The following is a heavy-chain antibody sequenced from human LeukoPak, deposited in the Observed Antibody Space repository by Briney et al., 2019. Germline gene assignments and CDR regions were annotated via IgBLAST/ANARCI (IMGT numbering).Heavy chain of an antibody. CDR3: ARGRSGAFDI. CDR2: ISGSGGTT. J-gene: IGHJ3*02. Sequence: GGSLRLSCAASGFTFSIYAMSWVRQAPGKGLEWVSAISGSGGTTYYADSVKGRFTISRDNAKNSLYLQMNSLRAEDTAVYYCARGRSGAFDIWGQGTMVTVSS. D-gene: IGHD3-10*01. CDR1: GFTFSIYA. V-gene: IGHV3-23*01.